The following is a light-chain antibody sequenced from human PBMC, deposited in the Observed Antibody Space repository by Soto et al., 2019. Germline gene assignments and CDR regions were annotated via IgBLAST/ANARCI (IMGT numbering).Light chain of an antibody. CDR2: GAS. J-gene: IGKJ4*01. CDR1: QSVSSSY. CDR3: HQYGSSPPLT. V-gene: IGKV3-20*01. Sequence: EIVLTQSPGTLSLSPGERATLSCRASQSVSSSYLAWYQQKPGPAPRLLIYGASSRATGIPDRFSGSGSGKDFALTISRMVPEDFAVYYCHQYGSSPPLTFGGVTKVEIK.